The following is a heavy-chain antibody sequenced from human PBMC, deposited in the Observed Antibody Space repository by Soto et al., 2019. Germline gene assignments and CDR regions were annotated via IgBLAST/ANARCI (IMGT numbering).Heavy chain of an antibody. V-gene: IGHV3-53*01. CDR1: GLTVSNKY. J-gene: IGHJ4*02. D-gene: IGHD3-22*01. CDR2: IYSGGST. Sequence: GGSLRLSCAASGLTVSNKYMSWVRQAPGKGLESISVIYSGGSTYYADSVKGRFTISRDSSKNTVYLQMNNLRVEDTAVYYCAGAHMICFDYWGQGALVTVSS. CDR3: AGAHMICFDY.